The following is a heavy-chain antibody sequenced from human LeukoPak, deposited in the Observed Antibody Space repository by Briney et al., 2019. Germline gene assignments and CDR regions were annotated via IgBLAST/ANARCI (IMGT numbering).Heavy chain of an antibody. CDR1: GYTFTGYY. J-gene: IGHJ4*02. Sequence: ASVKVSCKASGYTFTGYYMHWVRQAPGQGLEWMGWINPNSGGTNYAQKFQGRVTMTRDTSISTAYMELSRLRSDDTAVCYCARDRSGDGYCSGGSCYSGRDYWGQGTLVTVSS. CDR3: ARDRSGDGYCSGGSCYSGRDY. CDR2: INPNSGGT. V-gene: IGHV1-2*02. D-gene: IGHD2-15*01.